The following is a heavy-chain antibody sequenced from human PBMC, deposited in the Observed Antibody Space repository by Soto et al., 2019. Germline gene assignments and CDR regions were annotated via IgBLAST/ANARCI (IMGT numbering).Heavy chain of an antibody. CDR1: GGSIRNNY. D-gene: IGHD3-16*01. V-gene: IGHV4-59*08. J-gene: IGHJ4*02. CDR3: ARGGTPIDY. Sequence: SETLSLTCTVSGGSIRNNYWSWIRQPPGKGLEWVGYIYYTGTSKYNLSLKSRVTISVYSSKNQFSLKLDFVTAADTAVYYCARGGTPIDYWGQGTLVTVSS. CDR2: IYYTGTS.